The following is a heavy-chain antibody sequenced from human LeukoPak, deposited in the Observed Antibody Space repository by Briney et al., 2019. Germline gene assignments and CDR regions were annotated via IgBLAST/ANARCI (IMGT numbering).Heavy chain of an antibody. CDR3: ARLPPYSSSSVSNY. J-gene: IGHJ4*02. CDR1: GYTFTGYY. D-gene: IGHD6-6*01. Sequence: ASVKVSCKASGYTFTGYYMHWVRQAPGQGLEWMGWINPNSGGTNYAQKFQGRVTMTRDTSISTAYMELSRLRSDDTAVYYCARLPPYSSSSVSNYWGQGTLVTVSS. CDR2: INPNSGGT. V-gene: IGHV1-2*02.